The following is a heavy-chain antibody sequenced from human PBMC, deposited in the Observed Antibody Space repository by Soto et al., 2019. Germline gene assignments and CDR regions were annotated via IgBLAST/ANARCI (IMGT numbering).Heavy chain of an antibody. J-gene: IGHJ4*02. Sequence: PGGSLRLSCAASGFTFSNAWMSWVRQAPGKGLEWVGRIKSKTDGGTTDYAAPVKGRFTISRDDSKDTLYLQMNSLKTEDTAVYYCTTDPSIAARPRWNYWGQGTLVTV. CDR2: IKSKTDGGTT. CDR3: TTDPSIAARPRWNY. CDR1: GFTFSNAW. D-gene: IGHD6-6*01. V-gene: IGHV3-15*01.